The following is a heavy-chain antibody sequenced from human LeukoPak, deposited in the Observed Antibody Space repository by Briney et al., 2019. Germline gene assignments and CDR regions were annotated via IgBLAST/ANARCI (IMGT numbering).Heavy chain of an antibody. CDR1: GFTFSTYA. J-gene: IGHJ4*02. D-gene: IGHD6-19*01. Sequence: GGSLRLSCAASGFTFSTYAISWVRQAPGKGLEWVSGISGNGDNTYYADSVKGRFTIYRDNSKSRLSLQMNSLRAEDTAVYYCAKTLSSGWSGKYYFDYWGQGTQVSVSS. CDR3: AKTLSSGWSGKYYFDY. V-gene: IGHV3-23*01. CDR2: ISGNGDNT.